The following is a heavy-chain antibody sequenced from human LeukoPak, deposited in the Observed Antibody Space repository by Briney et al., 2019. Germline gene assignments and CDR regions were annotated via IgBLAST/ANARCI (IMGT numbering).Heavy chain of an antibody. V-gene: IGHV3-53*01. J-gene: IGHJ4*02. CDR3: ARGCSSTSCYGFDY. Sequence: GGSLRLSCAASGFTVSSKYMSWVRQAPGKGLEWVSVIYSGGSTYYADSVKGRFTISRDNSKNTLYLQMNSLRAEDTAVYYCARGCSSTSCYGFDYWGQGSLVTVSS. CDR1: GFTVSSKY. D-gene: IGHD2-2*01. CDR2: IYSGGST.